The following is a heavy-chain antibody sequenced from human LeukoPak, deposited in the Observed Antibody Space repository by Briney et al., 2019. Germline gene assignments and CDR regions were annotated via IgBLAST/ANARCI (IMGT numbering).Heavy chain of an antibody. V-gene: IGHV1-8*01. J-gene: IGHJ6*03. CDR1: RYTFTSYD. CDR3: ARGGDVVVAATPYYYYMDV. D-gene: IGHD2-15*01. CDR2: MNPNSGNT. Sequence: ASVKVSPKASRYTFTSYDINWVRQATGQGLEWMGWMNPNSGNTGYAQKFPGRVTMTRNTSIGTAYMELSSLRSEDTAVYYCARGGDVVVAATPYYYYMDVWGKGTTVTVSS.